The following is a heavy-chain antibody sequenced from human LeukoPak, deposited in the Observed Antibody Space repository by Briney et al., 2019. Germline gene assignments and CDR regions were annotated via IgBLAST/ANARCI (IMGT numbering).Heavy chain of an antibody. J-gene: IGHJ4*02. D-gene: IGHD3-22*01. CDR2: IWYDGSNK. CDR3: ARNRYYYDSSGYYPNYFDY. Sequence: GGSLRLSCAASGFTFSSYGMHWVRQAPGKGLEWVAVIWYDGSNKYYADSVKGRFTISRDNSKNTLYLQMNSLRAEDTAVYYCARNRYYYDSSGYYPNYFDYWGQGTLVTVSS. CDR1: GFTFSSYG. V-gene: IGHV3-33*01.